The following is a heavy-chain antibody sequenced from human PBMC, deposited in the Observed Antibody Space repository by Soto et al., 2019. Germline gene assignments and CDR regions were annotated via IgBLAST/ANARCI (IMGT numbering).Heavy chain of an antibody. CDR1: GFTFSSYG. V-gene: IGHV3-30*18. CDR2: ISYGGSNK. Sequence: QVQLVESGGGVVQPGRSLRLSCAASGFTFSSYGMHWVRQAPGKGLEWVAVISYGGSNKYYADSVKGRFTISRDNSKNTLYLQMNTLRAEDTAVYYCAKDNCISTSCYPLYNWFDPWGQGTLVTVSS. J-gene: IGHJ5*02. CDR3: AKDNCISTSCYPLYNWFDP. D-gene: IGHD2-2*01.